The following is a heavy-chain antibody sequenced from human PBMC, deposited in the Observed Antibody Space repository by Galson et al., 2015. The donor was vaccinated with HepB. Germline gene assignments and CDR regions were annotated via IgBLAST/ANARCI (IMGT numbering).Heavy chain of an antibody. CDR1: GYTFTSYG. D-gene: IGHD3-10*01. Sequence: SVKVSCKASGYTFTSYGISWVRQAPGQGLEWIGWISAYNGNTNYAQKLQGRVTMTTDTSTSTAYMELRSLRSDDTAVYYCARDSMDYGSGSGYYWGQGTLVTVSS. J-gene: IGHJ4*02. CDR3: ARDSMDYGSGSGYY. V-gene: IGHV1-18*04. CDR2: ISAYNGNT.